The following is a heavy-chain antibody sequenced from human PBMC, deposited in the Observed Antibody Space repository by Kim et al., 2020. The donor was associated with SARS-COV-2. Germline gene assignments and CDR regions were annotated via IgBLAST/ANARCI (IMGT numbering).Heavy chain of an antibody. CDR2: IYYSGST. CDR1: GGSISSYY. CDR3: ARHARFGELSRRDWFDP. V-gene: IGHV4-59*08. D-gene: IGHD3-10*01. J-gene: IGHJ5*02. Sequence: SETLSLTCTVSGGSISSYYWSWIRQPPGKGLEWIGYIYYSGSTNYNPSLKSRVTISVDTSKNQFSLKLSSVTAADTAVYYCARHARFGELSRRDWFDPWGQGTLVTVSS.